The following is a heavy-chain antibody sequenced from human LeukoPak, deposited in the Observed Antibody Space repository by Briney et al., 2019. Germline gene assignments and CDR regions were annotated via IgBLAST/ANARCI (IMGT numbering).Heavy chain of an antibody. Sequence: SSETLSLTCTVSGDSISGYYWSWIRQPPGKGLEWIGYFYYSGSTNYNPSLKRRVTISVDTSKNLFSLKLSSVTAADTAVYYCARARPDYYYGLDVWGPGTTVTVSS. CDR3: ARARPDYYYGLDV. CDR2: FYYSGST. J-gene: IGHJ6*02. CDR1: GDSISGYY. V-gene: IGHV4-59*01.